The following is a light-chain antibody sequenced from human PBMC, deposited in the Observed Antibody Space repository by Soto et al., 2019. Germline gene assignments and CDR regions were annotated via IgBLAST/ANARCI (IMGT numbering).Light chain of an antibody. CDR3: QQYNKWPIT. CDR1: QSVSNY. Sequence: EIVLTQSPATLSLSPGERATLSCRASQSVSNYFAWYQQKPGQAPRLLIYGASTRATGIPARFTGIGSGTEFTLTISSLQSEDFAVYYCQQYNKWPITFGQGTRLEIK. J-gene: IGKJ5*01. V-gene: IGKV3-15*01. CDR2: GAS.